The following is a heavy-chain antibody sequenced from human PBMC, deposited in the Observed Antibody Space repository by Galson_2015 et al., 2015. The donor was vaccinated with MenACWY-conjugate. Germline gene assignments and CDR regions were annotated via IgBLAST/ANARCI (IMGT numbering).Heavy chain of an antibody. D-gene: IGHD2-21*02. CDR1: GFTFTAYG. CDR3: TKDPIYCSGDCPAEQY. V-gene: IGHV3-30*02. CDR2: LRSDGSDL. J-gene: IGHJ4*02. Sequence: SLRLSCAVSGFTFTAYGMHWVRQAPGKGLEWVAFLRSDGSDLYYADSVKGRFIISRDNSKNTLYLQMSSLRTEDTATYYCTKDPIYCSGDCPAEQYWGQGTLVTVSS.